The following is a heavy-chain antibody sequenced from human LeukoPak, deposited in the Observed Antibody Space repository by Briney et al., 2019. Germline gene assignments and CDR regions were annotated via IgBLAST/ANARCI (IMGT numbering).Heavy chain of an antibody. V-gene: IGHV1-8*01. Sequence: GASVKVSCKASGYTFTSYDINWVRQATGQGLEWMGWMNPNSGNTGYAQKFQGRVTMTRNTSIRTAYMELSSLRSEDTAVYYCARASAEDYDFWSGYYSVDWFDPWGQGTLVTVSS. CDR1: GYTFTSYD. CDR3: ARASAEDYDFWSGYYSVDWFDP. CDR2: MNPNSGNT. J-gene: IGHJ5*02. D-gene: IGHD3-3*01.